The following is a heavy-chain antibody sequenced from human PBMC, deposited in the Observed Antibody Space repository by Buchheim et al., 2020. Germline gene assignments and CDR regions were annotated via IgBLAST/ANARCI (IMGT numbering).Heavy chain of an antibody. CDR1: GFTFSSYG. D-gene: IGHD3-3*01. Sequence: QVQLVESGGGVVQPGRSLRLSCAASGFTFSSYGMHWVRQAPGKGLEWVAVISYDGSNKYYADSVKGRFTISRDNSKNTLYLQMNSLRAEDTAVYYCVKNKQGFVYYYYGMDVWGQGTT. CDR2: ISYDGSNK. CDR3: VKNKQGFVYYYYGMDV. V-gene: IGHV3-30*18. J-gene: IGHJ6*02.